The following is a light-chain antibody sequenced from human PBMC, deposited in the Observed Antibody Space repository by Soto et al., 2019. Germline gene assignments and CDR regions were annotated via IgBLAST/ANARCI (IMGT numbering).Light chain of an antibody. V-gene: IGKV1-39*01. CDR2: GAS. J-gene: IGKJ1*01. CDR1: QGISTF. Sequence: DIPMTQSPSSLFASVGDRVTITCRASQGISTFLHWYQQRPGKAPSLIIYGASNLQSGVPSRFSGSGSGTEFSLTISTLQPEDVATYYCQHSRTSPRTFGQGTKVEIK. CDR3: QHSRTSPRT.